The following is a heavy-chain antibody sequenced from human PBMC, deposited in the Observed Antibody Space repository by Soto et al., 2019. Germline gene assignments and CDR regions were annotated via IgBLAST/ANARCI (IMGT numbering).Heavy chain of an antibody. D-gene: IGHD3-3*01. J-gene: IGHJ6*03. Sequence: EVQLLESGGGLVQPGGSLRLSCAASGLTFSSYAMSWVRQAPGKGLEWVAAISDGGGTTYYADSVKGRFTISRDNSKDTRYLQMNSLRFEDTALYYCAKDSRSLTRITIFGVDYMDVWGKGTTVTVSS. CDR1: GLTFSSYA. CDR3: AKDSRSLTRITIFGVDYMDV. CDR2: ISDGGGTT. V-gene: IGHV3-23*01.